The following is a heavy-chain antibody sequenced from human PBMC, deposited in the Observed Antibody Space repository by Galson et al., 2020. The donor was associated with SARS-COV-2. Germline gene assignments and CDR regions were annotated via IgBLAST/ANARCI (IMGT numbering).Heavy chain of an antibody. Sequence: SETLSLTCTVSGGSISSSSYYWGWIRQPPGKGLEWIGSIYYSGSTYYNPSLKSRVTISVDTSKNQFSLKLSSVTAADTAVYYCARSGPRITSNKGGMDVWGQGTTVTVSS. CDR2: IYYSGST. V-gene: IGHV4-39*07. D-gene: IGHD3-10*01. J-gene: IGHJ6*02. CDR3: ARSGPRITSNKGGMDV. CDR1: GGSISSSSYY.